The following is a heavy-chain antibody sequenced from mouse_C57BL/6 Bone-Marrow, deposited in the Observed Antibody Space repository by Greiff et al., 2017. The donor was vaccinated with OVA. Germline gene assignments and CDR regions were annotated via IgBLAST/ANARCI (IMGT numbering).Heavy chain of an antibody. D-gene: IGHD3-3*01. CDR3: ARGGLGNYYAMDY. CDR1: GYTFTSYT. V-gene: IGHV1-4*01. Sequence: QVQLQQSGAELARPGASVKMSCKASGYTFTSYTMHWVKQRPGQGLEWIGYINPSSGYTKYNQKFKDKATLTADKSSSTAYMQLSSLTSEDSAVYYCARGGLGNYYAMDYWGQGTSVTVSS. CDR2: INPSSGYT. J-gene: IGHJ4*01.